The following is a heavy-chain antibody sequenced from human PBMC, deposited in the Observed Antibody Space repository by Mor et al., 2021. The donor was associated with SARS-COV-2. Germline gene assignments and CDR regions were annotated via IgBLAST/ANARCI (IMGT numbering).Heavy chain of an antibody. J-gene: IGHJ4*02. V-gene: IGHV1-69*01. CDR3: AREATKIAVAGDY. Sequence: FQGRVTITADESTSTAYMELSSLRSEDTAVYYCAREATKIAVAGDYWGQGTLVTVSS. D-gene: IGHD6-19*01.